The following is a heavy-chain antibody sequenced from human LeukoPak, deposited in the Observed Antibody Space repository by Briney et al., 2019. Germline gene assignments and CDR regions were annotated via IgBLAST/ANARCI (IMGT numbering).Heavy chain of an antibody. CDR2: INHSVST. CDR3: ARTEGPKWGVVI. Sequence: PSETLSLTCAVYGGSFSGYYWSWIRQPPGKGLEWIGEINHSVSTNYNPSLKSRVTISVDTSKNQFSLKLSSVTAADTAVYYCARTEGPKWGVVIWGQGTLVTVSS. CDR1: GGSFSGYY. J-gene: IGHJ4*02. V-gene: IGHV4-34*01. D-gene: IGHD3-10*01.